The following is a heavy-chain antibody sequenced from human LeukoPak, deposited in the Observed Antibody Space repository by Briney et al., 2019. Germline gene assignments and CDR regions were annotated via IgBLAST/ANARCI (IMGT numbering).Heavy chain of an antibody. V-gene: IGHV3-7*01. J-gene: IGHJ4*02. CDR1: GFTFSNYW. CDR3: AGDLSGPSVY. CDR2: IRPDGGEK. D-gene: IGHD2-15*01. Sequence: GGSLRLSCVVPGFTFSNYWMSWVRQAPGKGLEWVINIRPDGGEKYFVDSVKGRFTISRDNAKNSLYLQMNSLRAEDTAVYYCAGDLSGPSVYWGQGTLVTVSS.